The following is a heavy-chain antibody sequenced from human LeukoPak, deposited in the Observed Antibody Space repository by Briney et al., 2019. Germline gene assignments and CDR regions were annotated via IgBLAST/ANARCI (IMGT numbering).Heavy chain of an antibody. CDR3: ARPPYGDYGGGAFDI. V-gene: IGHV1-18*01. D-gene: IGHD4-17*01. CDR1: GGTFSSYA. CDR2: ISAYNGNT. Sequence: ASVKVSCKASGGTFSSYAISWVRQAPGQGLEWMGWISAYNGNTNYAQKLQGRVTMTTDTSTSTAYMELRSLRSDDTAVYYCARPPYGDYGGGAFDIWGQGTMVTVSS. J-gene: IGHJ3*02.